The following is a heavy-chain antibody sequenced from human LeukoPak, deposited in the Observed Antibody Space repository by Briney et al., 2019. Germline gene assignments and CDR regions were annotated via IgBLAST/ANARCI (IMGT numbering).Heavy chain of an antibody. J-gene: IGHJ4*02. CDR2: VYQSGTT. CDR1: GFSISSGHY. D-gene: IGHD5-18*01. V-gene: IGHV4-38-2*02. Sequence: SSETLSLTCTVSGFSISSGHYWGWVRQPPGAGLEWIGSVYQSGTTYYNPSLKSRVTTSVDMSKYQFSLRLRPVTAADTAVYYCARIFIRNGYSSYFDCWGQGTLVTVSS. CDR3: ARIFIRNGYSSYFDC.